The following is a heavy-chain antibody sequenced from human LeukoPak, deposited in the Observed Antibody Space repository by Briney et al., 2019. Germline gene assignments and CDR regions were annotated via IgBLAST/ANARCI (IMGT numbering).Heavy chain of an antibody. J-gene: IGHJ4*02. CDR1: GFTFSSYW. CDR2: INSAGSST. Sequence: PGGSLRLSCTASGFTFSSYWMHWVRQAPGKGLVWVSRINSAGSSTNYADSAKGRFTISRDNAKNTLYLQMNSLRAEDTAVYYCARVIRSGWEGELSDWGQGTLVTVSS. CDR3: ARVIRSGWEGELSD. D-gene: IGHD6-25*01. V-gene: IGHV3-74*01.